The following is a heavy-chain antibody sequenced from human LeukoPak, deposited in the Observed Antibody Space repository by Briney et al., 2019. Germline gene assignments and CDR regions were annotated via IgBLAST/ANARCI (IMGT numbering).Heavy chain of an antibody. D-gene: IGHD3-16*02. CDR3: ARDISPEFGP. CDR2: ISYDGSNK. Sequence: GGSLRLSCAASGFTFSSYAMHWVRLAPGKGLEWVAVISYDGSNKYYADSVKGRFTISRDNSKNTLYLQMNSLRAGDTAVYYCARDISPEFGPWGQGTLVTVSS. J-gene: IGHJ5*02. CDR1: GFTFSSYA. V-gene: IGHV3-30-3*01.